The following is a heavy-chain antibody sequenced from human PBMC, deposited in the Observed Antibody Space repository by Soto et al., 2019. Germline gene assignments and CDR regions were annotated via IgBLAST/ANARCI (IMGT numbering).Heavy chain of an antibody. Sequence: ASVKVSCKASGYTFTSYGISWVRQAPGQGLEWLGWISPYDDNTKYAQILQGRVTITTDTSTSTAYMELSSLRSDDTAVYYCARDLYSNYGYYFDYRGQGTLDTVSS. D-gene: IGHD4-4*01. V-gene: IGHV1-18*01. CDR3: ARDLYSNYGYYFDY. J-gene: IGHJ4*02. CDR1: GYTFTSYG. CDR2: ISPYDDNT.